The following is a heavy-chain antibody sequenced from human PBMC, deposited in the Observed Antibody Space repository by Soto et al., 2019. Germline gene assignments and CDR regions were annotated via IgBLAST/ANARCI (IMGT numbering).Heavy chain of an antibody. D-gene: IGHD2-2*01. V-gene: IGHV3-23*01. J-gene: IGHJ4*02. Sequence: HPGGSLRLSCAASGFTFGTYTMSWVGRAPGKGLEWVSAISGSGASPSYADSVQGRFTISRDNPKRTLYLQMNNLRAEDTAVYYCAKARCSTTNCYVPDYWGQGTLVTVSS. CDR3: AKARCSTTNCYVPDY. CDR2: ISGSGASP. CDR1: GFTFGTYT.